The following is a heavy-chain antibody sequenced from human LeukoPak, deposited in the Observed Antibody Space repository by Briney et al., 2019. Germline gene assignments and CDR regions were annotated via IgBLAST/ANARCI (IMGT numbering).Heavy chain of an antibody. CDR3: ARDRSARYSSSWYSLDY. CDR2: IIPILGIA. J-gene: IGHJ4*02. V-gene: IGHV1-69*04. Sequence: SVKVSCKSSGGTFSSYAISWVRQAPGQGLEWMGRIIPILGIANYAQKFQGRVTITADKSTSTAYMELNSLRAEDTAVYYCARDRSARYSSSWYSLDYWGQGTLVTVSS. D-gene: IGHD6-13*01. CDR1: GGTFSSYA.